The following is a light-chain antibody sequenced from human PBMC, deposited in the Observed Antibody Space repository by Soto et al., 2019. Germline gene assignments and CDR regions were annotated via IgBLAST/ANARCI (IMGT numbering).Light chain of an antibody. CDR3: QQYGSSPPVT. Sequence: EIVLTQAPGTLSLSPGERASLSCRGIQSVSSSYLAWYQQKPGQAPRLLIYGASSRATGIPDRFSGSGSGTDFTLTISRLEPEDFAVYYCQQYGSSPPVTFGQGTKVDIK. CDR1: QSVSSSY. CDR2: GAS. J-gene: IGKJ1*01. V-gene: IGKV3-20*01.